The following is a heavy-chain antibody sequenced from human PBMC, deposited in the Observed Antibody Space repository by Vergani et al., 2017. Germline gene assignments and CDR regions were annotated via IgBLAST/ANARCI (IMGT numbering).Heavy chain of an antibody. Sequence: QVQLQESGPGLVKPSQTLSLTCTVSGGSISSGGYYWNWIRQPAGKGLEWIGRLYTSGSTTYNPSLKSRVTISVDTSKNQFSLKLTSVTAADTAVYYCASNYDSSGYIGAFHIWGQGTMVTVS. D-gene: IGHD3-22*01. CDR2: LYTSGST. J-gene: IGHJ3*02. V-gene: IGHV4-61*02. CDR1: GGSISSGGYY. CDR3: ASNYDSSGYIGAFHI.